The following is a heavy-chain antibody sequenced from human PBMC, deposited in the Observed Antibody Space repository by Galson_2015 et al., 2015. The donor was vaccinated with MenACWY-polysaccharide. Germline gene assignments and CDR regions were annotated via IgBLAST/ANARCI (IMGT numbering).Heavy chain of an antibody. CDR2: IKSDGSST. CDR3: ARGYSGYD. CDR1: GFIFTNYA. J-gene: IGHJ4*02. Sequence: SLRLSCAVSGFIFTNYAMHWVRQAPGKGLVWVSRIKSDGSSTSYADSVKGRFTISRDNAKNTLYLQMNSLRAEDTAVYYCARGYSGYDWGQGTLVTVSS. V-gene: IGHV3-74*01. D-gene: IGHD5-12*01.